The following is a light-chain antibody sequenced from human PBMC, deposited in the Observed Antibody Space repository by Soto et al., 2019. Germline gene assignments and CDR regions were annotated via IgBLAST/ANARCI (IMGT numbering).Light chain of an antibody. CDR2: DVS. V-gene: IGLV2-14*01. CDR3: SSYASSRTVI. CDR1: SSDVGAYNY. J-gene: IGLJ2*01. Sequence: QSALTQPASVSGSPGQSITISCTGTSSDVGAYNYVSWYQQHPVKAPKLMIYDVSSRPSGISNRFSGSKSGNTASLTISGVQAEDEADYYCSSYASSRTVIFGGGTQLTVL.